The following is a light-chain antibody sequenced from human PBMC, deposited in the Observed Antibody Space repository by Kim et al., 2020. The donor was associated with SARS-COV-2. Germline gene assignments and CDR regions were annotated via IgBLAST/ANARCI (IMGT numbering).Light chain of an antibody. CDR1: SSDVGGYNY. CDR3: SSYASSSTLV. CDR2: DVS. Sequence: QSALTQPASVSGSPGQSITISCSGTSSDVGGYNYVSWYQQHPGKAPKLMIYDVSERPSGVSNRFSGSKSGNTASLTISGLQAEDEADYYCSSYASSSTLVFGGGTQLTV. J-gene: IGLJ2*01. V-gene: IGLV2-14*01.